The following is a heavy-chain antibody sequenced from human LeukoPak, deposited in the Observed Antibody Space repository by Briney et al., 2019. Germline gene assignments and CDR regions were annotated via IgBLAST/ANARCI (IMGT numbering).Heavy chain of an antibody. D-gene: IGHD2-15*01. CDR3: AGTRRYCSGGSCYNWFDP. CDR1: GYSISSGYY. Sequence: SETLSLTCAVSGYSISSGYYWGWIRQPAGKGLEWIGRIYASGSTTYNSSLKSRLTISVDTSKNQFSLKLNSVTAADTAVYYCAGTRRYCSGGSCYNWFDPWGQGTLVTVSS. V-gene: IGHV4-38-2*01. J-gene: IGHJ5*02. CDR2: IYASGST.